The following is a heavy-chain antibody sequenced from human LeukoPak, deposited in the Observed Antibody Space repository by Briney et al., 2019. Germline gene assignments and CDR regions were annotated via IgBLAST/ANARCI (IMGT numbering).Heavy chain of an antibody. V-gene: IGHV3-11*04. CDR2: ISSSGSTI. Sequence: PGGSLRLSCAASGFTFSDYYMSWIRQAPGKGLEWVSYISSSGSTIYYADSVKGRFTISRDNAKNSLYLQMNSLRAEDTAVYYCARDEVPAAASLQHWGQGTLVTVSS. CDR1: GFTFSDYY. J-gene: IGHJ1*01. D-gene: IGHD2-2*01. CDR3: ARDEVPAAASLQH.